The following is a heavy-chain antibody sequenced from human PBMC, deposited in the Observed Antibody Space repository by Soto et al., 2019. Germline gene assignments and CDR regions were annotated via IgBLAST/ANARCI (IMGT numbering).Heavy chain of an antibody. CDR1: GYTFTNYG. V-gene: IGHV1-18*01. D-gene: IGHD2-2*01. J-gene: IGHJ2*01. CDR2: ISPYNGNT. CDR3: ARDGDRCTSTRCSPWPDTHFDL. Sequence: QVQLVQSGDEVKKPGASVKVSCKASGYTFTNYGISWVRQAPGQGLEWMGWISPYNGNTKYPQKLQGRVTMTTDTSTRTSSMELRSLRSDDTAVYFCARDGDRCTSTRCSPWPDTHFDLWGRGPLVTVSS.